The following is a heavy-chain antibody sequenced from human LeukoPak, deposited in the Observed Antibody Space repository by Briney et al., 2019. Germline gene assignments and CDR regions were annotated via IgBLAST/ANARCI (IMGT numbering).Heavy chain of an antibody. CDR1: GGSFSCYY. CDR2: INHSGST. CDR3: ARDQGFNYYDSSGYRMGLDY. J-gene: IGHJ4*02. V-gene: IGHV4-34*01. D-gene: IGHD3-22*01. Sequence: SETLFLTCAVYGGSFSCYYWSWIRQPPGKGLELIGDINHSGSTNYNPSPKSRVTISVDTSNNQFSLKLSAVTAAATAVYYCARDQGFNYYDSSGYRMGLDYWGQGTLVTVSS.